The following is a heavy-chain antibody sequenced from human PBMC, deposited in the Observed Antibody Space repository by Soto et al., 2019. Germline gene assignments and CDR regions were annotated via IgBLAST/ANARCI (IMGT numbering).Heavy chain of an antibody. D-gene: IGHD4-17*01. CDR2: VSGTGGSA. Sequence: EVQLLESGGGLVRPGGSLRLSCAASGFTFSSYAMTWVRQAPGKGLEWVSGVSGTGGSAYYADSVKGRFTISRDNSKNTLYLQMNSLRAEDTAVYYCARYGDYFDYWGQGTLVTVSS. V-gene: IGHV3-23*01. CDR3: ARYGDYFDY. CDR1: GFTFSSYA. J-gene: IGHJ4*02.